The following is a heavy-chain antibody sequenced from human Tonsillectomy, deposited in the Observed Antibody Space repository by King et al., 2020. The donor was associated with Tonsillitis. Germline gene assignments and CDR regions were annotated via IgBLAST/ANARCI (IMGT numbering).Heavy chain of an antibody. CDR1: GYTFTDYY. D-gene: IGHD6-6*01. J-gene: IGHJ4*02. V-gene: IGHV1-2*02. CDR2: INPGPGGT. CDR3: ARKEYSTSLDY. Sequence: QLVQSGAEVEKPGASMKVSCKASGYTFTDYYMHWVRQAPGQGLEWMGWINPGPGGTDFAQKFQGRVPMTRDTSVSTAYMELSSLTSDDTAVYYCARKEYSTSLDYWGQGTLVTVSS.